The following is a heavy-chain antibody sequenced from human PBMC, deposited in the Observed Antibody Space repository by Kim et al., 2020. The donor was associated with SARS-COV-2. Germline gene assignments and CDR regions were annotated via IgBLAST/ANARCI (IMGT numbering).Heavy chain of an antibody. D-gene: IGHD3-22*01. Sequence: ASVKVSCKASGYTFTSYGISWVRQAPGQGLEWMGWISAYNGNTNYAQKLQGRVTMTTDTSTSTAYMELRSLRSDDTAVYYCARDRGRSYDSSGYYYLYYYYGMTVWGQGTTVTVSS. CDR2: ISAYNGNT. V-gene: IGHV1-18*01. J-gene: IGHJ6*02. CDR3: ARDRGRSYDSSGYYYLYYYYGMTV. CDR1: GYTFTSYG.